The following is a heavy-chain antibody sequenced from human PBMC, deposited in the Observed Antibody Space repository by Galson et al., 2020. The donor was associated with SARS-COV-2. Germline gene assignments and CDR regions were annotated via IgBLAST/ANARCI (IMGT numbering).Heavy chain of an antibody. J-gene: IGHJ5*02. Sequence: GGSLRLSCAASGFTFSSYAMHWVRQAPGKGLEWVAVISYDGSNKYYADSVKGRFTISRDNSKNTLYLQMNSLRAEDTAVYYCARDARRGWGWFDPWGQGTLVTVSS. CDR3: ARDARRGWGWFDP. D-gene: IGHD3-10*01. CDR1: GFTFSSYA. CDR2: ISYDGSNK. V-gene: IGHV3-30-3*01.